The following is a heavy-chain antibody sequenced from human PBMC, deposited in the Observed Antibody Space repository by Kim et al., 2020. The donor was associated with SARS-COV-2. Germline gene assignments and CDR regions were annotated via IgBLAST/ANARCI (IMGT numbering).Heavy chain of an antibody. V-gene: IGHV3-15*01. Sequence: GGSLRLSCAASGFTFTKVWLSWVRQAPGKGLEWVGRIRSKADGGTADYAAPVKGRFTISRDDSKNTLYLQMNGLRAEDTAFYHCTTDYGRIGGFCDGGTCYPASLGGQGTLVTVSS. CDR2: IRSKADGGTA. CDR1: GFTFTKVW. D-gene: IGHD2-15*01. CDR3: TTDYGRIGGFCDGGTCYPASL. J-gene: IGHJ4*02.